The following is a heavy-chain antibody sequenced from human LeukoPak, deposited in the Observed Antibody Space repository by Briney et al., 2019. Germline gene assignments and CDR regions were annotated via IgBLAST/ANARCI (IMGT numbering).Heavy chain of an antibody. CDR2: IKQDGSEK. V-gene: IGHV3-7*01. J-gene: IGHJ4*02. CDR1: GFTFSSYR. D-gene: IGHD3-16*01. CDR3: ASLGSLFDY. Sequence: GGSLRLSCAASGFTFSSYRMSWVRQAPGKGLEWVANIKQDGSEKYYVDSVKGRFTISRDNAKNSLYLQMNSLRAEDTAVYYCASLGSLFDYWGQGTLVTVSS.